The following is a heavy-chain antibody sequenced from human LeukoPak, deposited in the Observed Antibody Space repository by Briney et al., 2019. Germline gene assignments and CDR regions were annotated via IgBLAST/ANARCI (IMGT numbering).Heavy chain of an antibody. Sequence: GGSLRLSCAASGFNFSSYGMHWVRQAPGKGLEWVAVISYDGSNKYYADSVKGRFTISRDNSKNTLYLQMNSLRAEDTAVYYCAKEWELHPFDYWGQGTLVTVSS. CDR1: GFNFSSYG. V-gene: IGHV3-30*18. D-gene: IGHD1-26*01. J-gene: IGHJ4*02. CDR3: AKEWELHPFDY. CDR2: ISYDGSNK.